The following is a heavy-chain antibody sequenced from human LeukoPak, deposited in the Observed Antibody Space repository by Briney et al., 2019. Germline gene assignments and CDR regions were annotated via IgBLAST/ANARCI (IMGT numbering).Heavy chain of an antibody. J-gene: IGHJ6*02. CDR3: ARGFPYCSGGSCYYGMDV. Sequence: QTGGSLRLSCAASGFTFSTYSMNWVRRAPGKGLVWVSRIDSSGSSTRIADSVKGRFTMSRDNAKNTVYLQMNSLRAEDTAVYYCARGFPYCSGGSCYYGMDVWGQGTTVTVAS. CDR2: IDSSGSST. CDR1: GFTFSTYS. V-gene: IGHV3-74*01. D-gene: IGHD2-15*01.